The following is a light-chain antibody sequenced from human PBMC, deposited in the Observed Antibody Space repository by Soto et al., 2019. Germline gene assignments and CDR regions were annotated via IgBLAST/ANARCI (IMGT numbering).Light chain of an antibody. J-gene: IGKJ2*01. CDR2: GAS. CDR3: QQYNKWPYT. Sequence: EIVMTQSPATLSVSPGERATLSCRASQSVSSNLAWYQQKPGQAPRLLIYGASTRATGIPARFSGSGSGTEFTLTISSLQSEDFAVYYCQQYNKWPYTFGQGTKV. V-gene: IGKV3-15*01. CDR1: QSVSSN.